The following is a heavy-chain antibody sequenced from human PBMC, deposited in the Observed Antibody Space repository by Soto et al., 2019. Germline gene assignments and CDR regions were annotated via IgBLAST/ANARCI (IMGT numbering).Heavy chain of an antibody. Sequence: QVQLVQSGAEVKKPGASVKVSCKASGYTFTSYGISWVRQAPGQGLEWMGWINPYNGNTKYVQKLQGRVTMTTDTSTSTAYMELRSLRSDDTDVYHCARDLGGFPDYWGQGTLVTVSS. CDR3: ARDLGGFPDY. V-gene: IGHV1-18*01. CDR1: GYTFTSYG. CDR2: INPYNGNT. D-gene: IGHD5-12*01. J-gene: IGHJ4*02.